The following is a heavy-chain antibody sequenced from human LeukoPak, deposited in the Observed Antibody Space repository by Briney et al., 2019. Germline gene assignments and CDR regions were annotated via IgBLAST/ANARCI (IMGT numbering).Heavy chain of an antibody. V-gene: IGHV3-53*01. Sequence: GGSLRLSCAASGFTVSSNYMSWVRQAPGKGLEWVSAIYSGGSTYYADSVKGRFTISRDNSKNTLYLQMNSLRAEDTAVYYCARFPVVGATTLYYFDYWGQGTLVTVSS. CDR3: ARFPVVGATTLYYFDY. CDR2: IYSGGST. D-gene: IGHD1-26*01. J-gene: IGHJ4*02. CDR1: GFTVSSNY.